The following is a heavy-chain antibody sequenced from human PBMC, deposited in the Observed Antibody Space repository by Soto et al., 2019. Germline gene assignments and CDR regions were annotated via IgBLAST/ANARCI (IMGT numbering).Heavy chain of an antibody. V-gene: IGHV3-23*01. Sequence: GGSLRLSCAASGFSFGSYALSWVRQAPGKGLEWVSTISGSDGKAFYADSVKGRFSISRDTPQSALYLQMNSLRADDTAMYYCARWSYLDYWGQGPRVTVSS. CDR1: GFSFGSYA. CDR3: ARWSYLDY. CDR2: ISGSDGKA. D-gene: IGHD3-3*01. J-gene: IGHJ4*02.